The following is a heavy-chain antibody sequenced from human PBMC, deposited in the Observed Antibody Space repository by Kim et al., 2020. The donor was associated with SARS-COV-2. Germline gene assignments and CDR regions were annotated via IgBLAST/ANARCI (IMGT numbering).Heavy chain of an antibody. CDR1: GFAFSSYW. D-gene: IGHD1-26*01. V-gene: IGHV3-7*01. CDR2: IKRDGSHI. CDR3: ATTPGEAYFEH. Sequence: GGSLRLSCAASGFAFSSYWMSWVRQAPGKGLEWVVNIKRDGSHINYVDSVKGRFTISRDNAKTSVYLQMNSLRAEDTAVYYCATTPGEAYFEHWGQGALV. J-gene: IGHJ4*02.